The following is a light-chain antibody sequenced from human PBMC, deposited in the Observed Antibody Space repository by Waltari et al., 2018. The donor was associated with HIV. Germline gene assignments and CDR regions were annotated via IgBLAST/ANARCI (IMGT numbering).Light chain of an antibody. CDR2: GAS. V-gene: IGKV1-5*03. Sequence: DVQMTQYPSTLSASIGDRVTISCRASQTITTSLAWYQHKPGKAPKLLVYGASTLPSGVPSKFSGSGSGTEFTLTISSLQPDDFATYYCLHYKYYPFTFGPGTKVDIK. J-gene: IGKJ3*01. CDR3: LHYKYYPFT. CDR1: QTITTS.